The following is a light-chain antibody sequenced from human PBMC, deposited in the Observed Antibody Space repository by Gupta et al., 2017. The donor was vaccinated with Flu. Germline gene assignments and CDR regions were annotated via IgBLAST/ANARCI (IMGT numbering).Light chain of an antibody. Sequence: SSLSASVGDRVTITGMASKSTGTDLNRFQKKPGKGTKLLIYGALSGPRGVTSRFRGSGLGIDFTLTISSRQTEDFATYYCQQTDSNPPITFGQGTRLDIK. CDR2: GAL. J-gene: IGKJ5*01. V-gene: IGKV1-39*01. CDR3: QQTDSNPPIT. CDR1: KSTGTD.